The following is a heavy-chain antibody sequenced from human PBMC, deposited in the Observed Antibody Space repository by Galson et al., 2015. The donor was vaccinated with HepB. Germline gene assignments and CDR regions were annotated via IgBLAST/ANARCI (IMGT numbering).Heavy chain of an antibody. Sequence: ETLSLTCTVSGGSISAYYWSWIRQPPGKGLEWIGYIYFSGSTNYNPSLKSRVTISIDTSKNQFSLKLSSVTAADTAVYYCASQGDYYDISGYSPLFDSWGQGTLVTVSS. CDR3: ASQGDYYDISGYSPLFDS. CDR2: IYFSGST. J-gene: IGHJ4*02. CDR1: GGSISAYY. D-gene: IGHD3-22*01. V-gene: IGHV4-59*08.